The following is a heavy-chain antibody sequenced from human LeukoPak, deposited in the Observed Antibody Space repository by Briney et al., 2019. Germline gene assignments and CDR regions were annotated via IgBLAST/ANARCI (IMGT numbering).Heavy chain of an antibody. V-gene: IGHV3-66*01. CDR1: GFTVSSNY. CDR2: IYSGGST. J-gene: IGHJ4*02. Sequence: PGGSLRLSCAVSGFTVSSNYMSWVRQAPGKGLEWVSVIYSGGSTYYADSVKGRFTISRDNSKNTLYLQMNSLRAEDTAVYYCASRYLRVYWGQGTLVTVSS. CDR3: ASRYLRVY. D-gene: IGHD1-1*01.